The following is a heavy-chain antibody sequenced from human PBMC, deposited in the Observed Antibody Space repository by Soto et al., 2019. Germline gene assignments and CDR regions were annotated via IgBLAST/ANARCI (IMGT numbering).Heavy chain of an antibody. CDR3: ARNDPLAVAGSLFDY. V-gene: IGHV3-20*04. Sequence: GGSLRLSCAASGFTFDDYGMSWVRQAPGKGLEWVSGINWNGGSTGYADSVKGRFTISRDNAKNSLYLQMNSLRAEDTALYYCARNDPLAVAGSLFDYWGQGTLVTVSS. J-gene: IGHJ4*02. CDR1: GFTFDDYG. D-gene: IGHD6-19*01. CDR2: INWNGGST.